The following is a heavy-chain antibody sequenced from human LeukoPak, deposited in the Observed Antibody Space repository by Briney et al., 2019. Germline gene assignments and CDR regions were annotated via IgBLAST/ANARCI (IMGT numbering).Heavy chain of an antibody. CDR3: VRNYQFIQEV. Sequence: GGSLRLSCVAYGFTFSNYWMLWVRRAPGKGLMWVSLISTDGKSTRYAESVKGRFTISRDNAKNALYLQMDILRVEDTALYFCVRNYQFIQEVWGQGTTVTVSS. V-gene: IGHV3-74*01. CDR2: ISTDGKST. CDR1: GFTFSNYW. D-gene: IGHD5-24*01. J-gene: IGHJ6*02.